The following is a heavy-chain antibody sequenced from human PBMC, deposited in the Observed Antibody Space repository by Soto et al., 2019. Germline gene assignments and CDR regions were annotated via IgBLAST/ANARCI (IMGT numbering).Heavy chain of an antibody. J-gene: IGHJ3*02. Sequence: SETLSLTCAVYGGSFSGYYCSWIRQPPGKGLEWIGEINHSGSTNYNPSLKSRVTISVDTSKNQFSLKLSSVTAADTAVYYCARWGGLGRIVGAKDPKVTGRPRNAFDIWGQGTMVTVSS. D-gene: IGHD1-26*01. CDR1: GGSFSGYY. CDR2: INHSGST. V-gene: IGHV4-34*01. CDR3: ARWGGLGRIVGAKDPKVTGRPRNAFDI.